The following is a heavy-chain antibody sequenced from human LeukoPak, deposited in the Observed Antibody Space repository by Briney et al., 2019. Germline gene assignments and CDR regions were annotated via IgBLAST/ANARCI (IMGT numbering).Heavy chain of an antibody. CDR1: AFTFDDYT. J-gene: IGHJ4*02. Sequence: GGSLRLSCAASAFTFDDYTMHWVRQAPGKGLDWVALISWHGTTTYYADSVKGRFTISRDSTKNSLYLQMNSLRTEDTALYYCARAPYCNYGTLDYWGQGTLVTVSS. CDR3: ARAPYCNYGTLDY. V-gene: IGHV3-43*01. CDR2: ISWHGTTT. D-gene: IGHD4-11*01.